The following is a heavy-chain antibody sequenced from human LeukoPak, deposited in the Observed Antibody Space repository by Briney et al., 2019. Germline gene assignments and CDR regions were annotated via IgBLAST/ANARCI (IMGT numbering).Heavy chain of an antibody. Sequence: SLRLSCAASGFTFSSYSMNWVRQLPGKWLEWVSSISSSSSYIYYADSVKGPLTTSRDHPKNSPCLQINSLRSKDPAMYYYARGVAVAPTPMDVWGQGTTVTVSS. J-gene: IGHJ6*01. CDR3: ARGVAVAPTPMDV. V-gene: IGHV3-21*01. CDR1: GFTFSSYS. D-gene: IGHD2-15*01. CDR2: ISSSSSYI.